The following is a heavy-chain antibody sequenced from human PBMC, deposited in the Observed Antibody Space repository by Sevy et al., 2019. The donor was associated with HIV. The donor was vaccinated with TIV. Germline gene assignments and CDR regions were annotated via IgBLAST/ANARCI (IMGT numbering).Heavy chain of an antibody. D-gene: IGHD5-18*01. CDR1: GFRFSDSW. J-gene: IGHJ4*02. Sequence: GGSLRLSCVASGFRFSDSWMTWVRQAPGKGLEGIAYINEDGGRLGYVDSVRGRFTVSRENTKNSLYLQMNSLRAEDTAVYFCARDRAYSALDYWGQGTLVTVSS. CDR3: ARDRAYSALDY. CDR2: INEDGGRL. V-gene: IGHV3-7*01.